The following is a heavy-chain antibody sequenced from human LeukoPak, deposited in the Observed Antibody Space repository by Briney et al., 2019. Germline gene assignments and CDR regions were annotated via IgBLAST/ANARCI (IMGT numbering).Heavy chain of an antibody. CDR2: IYYSGST. V-gene: IGHV4-59*08. J-gene: IGHJ4*02. CDR3: ARVSGWYSYFDY. Sequence: SETLSLTCTVSGGSISNYYWSWIRQPPGKELEWIGYIYYSGSTNYNPSLKSRVTISVDTSKNQFSLKLSSVTAADTAVYYCARVSGWYSYFDYWGQGTLVTVSS. CDR1: GGSISNYY. D-gene: IGHD6-19*01.